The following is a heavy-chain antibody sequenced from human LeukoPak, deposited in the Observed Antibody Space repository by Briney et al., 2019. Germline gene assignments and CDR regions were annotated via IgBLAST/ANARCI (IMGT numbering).Heavy chain of an antibody. D-gene: IGHD3-22*01. J-gene: IGHJ4*02. CDR3: ARHVYYDSRRGLDC. V-gene: IGHV5-10-1*01. CDR2: IDPSDSST. CDR1: GNSFIGSW. Sequence: GESLKISCKGSGNSFIGSWIGWVRQMPGKGLEWMGRIDPSDSSTNYSPSFQGHVTISADQSITTAYLQWTSLKASDTAMYYCARHVYYDSRRGLDCWGQGSLVTVSS.